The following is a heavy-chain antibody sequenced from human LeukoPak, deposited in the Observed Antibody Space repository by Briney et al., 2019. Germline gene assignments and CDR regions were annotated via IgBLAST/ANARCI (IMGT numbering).Heavy chain of an antibody. Sequence: GASLRISCKGSGYGFASYWISWVRQMPGKGLEWRGRIDPSDSHTNYSPSFQGHVTISGDKSISTAYLQWSSLKASDTAMYYCARQYHYDSSGYPYAFEIWGPGTLVTVSS. CDR1: GYGFASYW. V-gene: IGHV5-10-1*01. D-gene: IGHD3-22*01. J-gene: IGHJ3*02. CDR2: IDPSDSHT. CDR3: ARQYHYDSSGYPYAFEI.